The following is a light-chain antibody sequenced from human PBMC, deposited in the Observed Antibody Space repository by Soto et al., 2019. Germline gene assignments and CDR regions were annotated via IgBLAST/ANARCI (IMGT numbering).Light chain of an antibody. Sequence: DIQMTQSPSSLSASVGDRVTITCRAGQIIDTFLNWYQQIPGKAPRLLIYSASSLQSGVPSRFTGSGSGTDFTLTITSLRPEDAATYYCQQSYSTPSFGGGTKVEIK. CDR1: QIIDTF. V-gene: IGKV1-39*01. CDR3: QQSYSTPS. CDR2: SAS. J-gene: IGKJ4*01.